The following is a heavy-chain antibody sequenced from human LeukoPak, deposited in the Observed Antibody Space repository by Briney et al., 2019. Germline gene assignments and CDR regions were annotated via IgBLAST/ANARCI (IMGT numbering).Heavy chain of an antibody. Sequence: SETLSLTCTVSGGSISSVGYNWGWIRQPPGKGLEWIGSISYIGRTYYKPSLKSRVTISVDTSKNHFSLKLTSVTAADTAVYYCARDISRWNELDSWGQGTLVTVSS. D-gene: IGHD1-1*01. J-gene: IGHJ4*02. CDR3: ARDISRWNELDS. V-gene: IGHV4-39*02. CDR1: GGSISSVGYN. CDR2: ISYIGRT.